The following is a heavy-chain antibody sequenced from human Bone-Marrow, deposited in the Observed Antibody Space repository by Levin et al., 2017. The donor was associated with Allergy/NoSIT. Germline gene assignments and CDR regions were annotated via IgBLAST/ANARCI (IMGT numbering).Heavy chain of an antibody. Sequence: PGGSLRLSCAASGFTFSSYAMSWVRQAPGKGLEWVSAISGSGSSTYYADSVKGRFTISRDNSKNTLYLQMNSLRADDTAVYYCAKYLPVAGTWYYGMDVWGQGTTVTVSS. D-gene: IGHD6-19*01. CDR3: AKYLPVAGTWYYGMDV. J-gene: IGHJ6*02. CDR1: GFTFSSYA. V-gene: IGHV3-23*01. CDR2: ISGSGSST.